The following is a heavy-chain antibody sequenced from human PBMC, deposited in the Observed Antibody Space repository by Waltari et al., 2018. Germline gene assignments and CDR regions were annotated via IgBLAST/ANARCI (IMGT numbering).Heavy chain of an antibody. CDR2: IISTGNSI. D-gene: IGHD3-22*01. CDR1: GFTFSSYT. V-gene: IGHV3-21*06. J-gene: IGHJ4*02. CDR3: ATDYYDSGAYYLYFDY. Sequence: EVQLVESGGGLVEPGGSLRLSCVASGFTFSSYTMNWVRQAPGKGLEWVSSIISTGNSIYYADSVKGRFTVSRDNAKNSMYLQMNSLRAEDTAVYFCATDYYDSGAYYLYFDYWGQGIRVTVSS.